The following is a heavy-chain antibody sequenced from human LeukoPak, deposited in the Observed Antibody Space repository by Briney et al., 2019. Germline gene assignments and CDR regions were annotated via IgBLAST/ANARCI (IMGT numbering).Heavy chain of an antibody. J-gene: IGHJ6*04. CDR1: GYSFIGYY. D-gene: IGHD3-10*02. V-gene: IGHV1-2*02. Sequence: GSVKVSCKASGYSFIGYYIHWVRQAPGQGLEWMGWINPNSGDTNYAQKFQGRVTMTRDTSISTAYMELSRLKSDDTAVYYCAELGITMIGGVWGKGTTVTISS. CDR2: INPNSGDT. CDR3: AELGITMIGGV.